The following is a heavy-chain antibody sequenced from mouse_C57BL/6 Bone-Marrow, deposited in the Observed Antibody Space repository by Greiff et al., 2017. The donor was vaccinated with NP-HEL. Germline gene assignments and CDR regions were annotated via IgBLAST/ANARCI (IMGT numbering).Heavy chain of an antibody. CDR2: IDPENGDT. CDR1: GFHIKDDS. Sequence: EVQLQQSGAELVRPGASVKLSCTASGFHIKDDSMHWVKQRPEQGLEWIGWIDPENGDTEYASKFPGKATITADTSSNTAYLQLSSLTSEDPAVYYWTTPMLLITTVYFDYWGQGTTLTVSS. J-gene: IGHJ2*01. CDR3: TTPMLLITTVYFDY. V-gene: IGHV14-4*01. D-gene: IGHD1-1*01.